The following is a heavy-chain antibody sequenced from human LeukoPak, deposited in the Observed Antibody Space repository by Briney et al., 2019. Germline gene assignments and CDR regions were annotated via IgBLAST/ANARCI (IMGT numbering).Heavy chain of an antibody. Sequence: PGGSLTLSCAASGFTFSDYYMSWIRQAPGKGLEWVAYICSSGSTKYYADSVKGLFTIPRDNANNSLSLQMNSLRAEDTAVYYCARDPPTGEGAFDIWGQGTMVTVSS. V-gene: IGHV3-11*04. CDR2: ICSSGSTK. D-gene: IGHD7-27*01. CDR3: ARDPPTGEGAFDI. J-gene: IGHJ3*02. CDR1: GFTFSDYY.